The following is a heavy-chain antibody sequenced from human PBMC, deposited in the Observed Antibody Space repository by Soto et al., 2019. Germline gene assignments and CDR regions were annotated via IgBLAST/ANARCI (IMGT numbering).Heavy chain of an antibody. CDR1: GGSISGYY. D-gene: IGHD2-21*01. Sequence: QVQLQESGPGLVKPSETLSLTCTVSGGSISGYYWSWIRQPPGKGLEWIGYIHYNGNTNYNASLKNPVTLSVDPAQNPFSLKPRPVTGAGTAVYFCAGPSWQAPDCFDIWGQGTMVTVSS. CDR2: IHYNGNT. CDR3: AGPSWQAPDCFDI. V-gene: IGHV4-59*01. J-gene: IGHJ3*02.